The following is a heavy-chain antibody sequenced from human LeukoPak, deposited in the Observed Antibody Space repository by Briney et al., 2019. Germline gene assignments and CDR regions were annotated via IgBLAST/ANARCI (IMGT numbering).Heavy chain of an antibody. CDR3: AREGYYDSSGYYSYFDY. CDR2: ISGSGGST. CDR1: GFTFSSYA. J-gene: IGHJ4*02. D-gene: IGHD3-22*01. V-gene: IGHV3-23*01. Sequence: GGSLRLSCAASGFTFSSYAMSWVRQAPGKGLEWVSAISGSGGSTYYADSVKGRFTISRDNSKNTLYLQMNSLRAEDTAVYYCAREGYYDSSGYYSYFDYWGQGTLVTVSS.